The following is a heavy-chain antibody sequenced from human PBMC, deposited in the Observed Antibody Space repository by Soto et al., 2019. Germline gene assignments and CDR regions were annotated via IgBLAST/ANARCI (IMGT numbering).Heavy chain of an antibody. CDR3: APHPVATGMPSGY. Sequence: QVQLVQSGAEVREPGASVKVSCKASGYTFTNYGVSWVRQAPGQGLEWMGWIGGYKGNTNYAQKLQGRVTLTTDTSTSPAYMELRSLRCDDPAVYYCAPHPVATGMPSGYWGQGTLVTVSS. J-gene: IGHJ4*02. D-gene: IGHD5-18*01. V-gene: IGHV1-18*01. CDR2: IGGYKGNT. CDR1: GYTFTNYG.